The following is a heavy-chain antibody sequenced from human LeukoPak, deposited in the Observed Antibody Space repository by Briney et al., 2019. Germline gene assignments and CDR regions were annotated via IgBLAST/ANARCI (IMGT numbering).Heavy chain of an antibody. CDR2: INHSGST. Sequence: SETLSLTCAVYGGSFSGYYWSWIRQPPGKGLEWIGEINHSGSTNYNPSLKSRVTISLDTSKNQFSLKLRSVSAPDTGVYYCARAYYDIFNGYYYFDSWGQGTLVTVSS. CDR3: ARAYYDIFNGYYYFDS. V-gene: IGHV4-34*01. J-gene: IGHJ4*02. CDR1: GGSFSGYY. D-gene: IGHD3-9*01.